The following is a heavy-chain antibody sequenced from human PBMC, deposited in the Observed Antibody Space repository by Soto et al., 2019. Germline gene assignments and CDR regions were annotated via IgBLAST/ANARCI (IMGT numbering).Heavy chain of an antibody. CDR1: GYTFTSYG. J-gene: IGHJ4*02. D-gene: IGHD4-17*01. V-gene: IGHV1-46*01. Sequence: ASVKVSCKASGYTFTSYGISWVRQAPGQGLEWMGIINPSGGSTNYAQKFQGRVTMTRDTSTSTVYMELSSLRSEDTAVYYCARDDYGDYDYWGQGTLVTVSS. CDR3: ARDDYGDYDY. CDR2: INPSGGST.